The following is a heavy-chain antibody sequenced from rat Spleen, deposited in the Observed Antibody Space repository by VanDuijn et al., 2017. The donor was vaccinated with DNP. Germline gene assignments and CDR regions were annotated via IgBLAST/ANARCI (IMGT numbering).Heavy chain of an antibody. CDR3: AKDTGSWYFDF. CDR1: GFTFSDYA. D-gene: IGHD5-1*01. Sequence: EVQLVESGGGLVQPGRSLKLSCPASGFTFSDYAMAWARQAPGKGLEWVASINTDGGSTYYPDSVKGRFTISSDNAENTVNLQMNSLRSEDTATYYCAKDTGSWYFDFWGPGTMVTVSS. J-gene: IGHJ1*01. CDR2: INTDGGST. V-gene: IGHV5-58*01.